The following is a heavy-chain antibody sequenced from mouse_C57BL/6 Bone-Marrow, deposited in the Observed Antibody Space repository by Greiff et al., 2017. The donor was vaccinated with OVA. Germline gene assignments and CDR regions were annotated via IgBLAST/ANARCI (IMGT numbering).Heavy chain of an antibody. J-gene: IGHJ3*01. V-gene: IGHV1-81*01. CDR1: GYTFTSYG. CDR3: AREILRFAY. Sequence: VKLQQSGAELARPGASVKLSCKASGYTFTSYGISWVKQRTGQGLEWIGEIYPRSGNIYYNEKFKGKATLTADKSSSTAYMELRSLTSEDAAVYFCAREILRFAYWGQGTLVTVSA. CDR2: IYPRSGNI. D-gene: IGHD1-1*01.